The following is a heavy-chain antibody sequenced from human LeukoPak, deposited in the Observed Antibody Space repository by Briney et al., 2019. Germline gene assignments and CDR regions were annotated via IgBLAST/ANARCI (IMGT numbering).Heavy chain of an antibody. CDR1: EFTFSNYA. CDR2: ISGSGEST. CDR3: AKSGGPLNNWFDP. Sequence: GGSLRLSCAASEFTFSNYAMSWVRQAPGKGLEWVSAISGSGESTNYGDSVKGRFTISRDNSKNTLHLQMNSLRAEDTAVYYCAKSGGPLNNWFDPWGQGTLVTVSS. D-gene: IGHD3-10*01. J-gene: IGHJ5*02. V-gene: IGHV3-23*01.